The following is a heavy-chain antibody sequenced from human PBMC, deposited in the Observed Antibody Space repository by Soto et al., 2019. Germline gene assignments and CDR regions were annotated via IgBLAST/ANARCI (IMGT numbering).Heavy chain of an antibody. CDR1: GGSISSCNW. Sequence: SETLSLTCAVSGGSISSCNWWCWVRQPPGTGLEWIGEINHSGSTNYNPSLKSRVTISVDTSKNQFSLKLTSVTAADTAVYYCARDKITGLFDYWGQGTLVTVSS. J-gene: IGHJ4*02. CDR3: ARDKITGLFDY. D-gene: IGHD2-8*02. V-gene: IGHV4-4*02. CDR2: INHSGST.